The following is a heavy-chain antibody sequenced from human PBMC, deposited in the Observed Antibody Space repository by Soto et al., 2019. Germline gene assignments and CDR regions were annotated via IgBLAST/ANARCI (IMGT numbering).Heavy chain of an antibody. CDR1: GVTFSSYA. CDR2: IIPIFGTA. Sequence: GASVKVSCKASGVTFSSYAISWVRQAPGQGLEWMGGIIPIFGTANYAQKFQGRVTITADESTSTAYMELSSLRSEDTAVYYCARVYYGSGSYYRVPYYYGMDVWGQGTTVTVSS. V-gene: IGHV1-69*13. D-gene: IGHD3-10*01. J-gene: IGHJ6*02. CDR3: ARVYYGSGSYYRVPYYYGMDV.